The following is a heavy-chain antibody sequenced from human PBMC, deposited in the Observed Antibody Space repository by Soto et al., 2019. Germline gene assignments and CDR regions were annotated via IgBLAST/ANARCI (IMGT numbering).Heavy chain of an antibody. J-gene: IGHJ6*02. CDR3: ARNRFYYYYGMDV. CDR1: GGSFSGDY. Sequence: PSETLSLTCAAYGGSFSGDYWSWIRHPPGKGLEWIGEINHSGSTNYNPSLKSRVTIAVDTSKSHCSLKLSSVTAADTAVYYCARNRFYYYYGMDVWGQGPTVAVSS. CDR2: INHSGST. V-gene: IGHV4-34*01.